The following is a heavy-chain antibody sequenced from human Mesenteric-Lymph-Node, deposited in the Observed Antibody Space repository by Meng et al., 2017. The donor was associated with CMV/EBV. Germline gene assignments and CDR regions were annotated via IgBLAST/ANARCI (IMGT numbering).Heavy chain of an antibody. J-gene: IGHJ3*02. CDR3: AKDFESWNAIWDAFDI. Sequence: GGSLRLSCAASGFTFSSYGMHWVRQAPGKGLEWVSSIGGSDGDTYYADSVKGRFTISRDNSKNTLYLQMNSLRADDTAVYYCAKDFESWNAIWDAFDIWGQGTMVTVSS. V-gene: IGHV3-23*01. D-gene: IGHD1-1*01. CDR2: IGGSDGDT. CDR1: GFTFSSYG.